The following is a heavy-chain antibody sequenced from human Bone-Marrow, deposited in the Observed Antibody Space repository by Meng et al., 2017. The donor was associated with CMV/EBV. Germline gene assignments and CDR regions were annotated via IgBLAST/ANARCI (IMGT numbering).Heavy chain of an antibody. Sequence: GESLKISCAASGFTFSSYAMSWVRQAPGKGLEWVSVIYSGGSSTYYADSVKGRFTISRDNSKNTLYLQMNSLRAEDTAVYYCAKERITIFGVDPRQNWFDPWGQGTLVTGSS. CDR1: GFTFSSYA. J-gene: IGHJ5*02. CDR3: AKERITIFGVDPRQNWFDP. D-gene: IGHD3-3*01. V-gene: IGHV3-23*03. CDR2: IYSGGSST.